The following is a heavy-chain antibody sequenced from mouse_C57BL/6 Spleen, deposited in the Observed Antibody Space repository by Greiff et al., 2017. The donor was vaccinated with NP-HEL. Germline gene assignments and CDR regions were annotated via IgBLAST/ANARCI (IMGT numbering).Heavy chain of an antibody. CDR3: ARLGDHVGNAMDY. CDR1: GYTFTSYW. V-gene: IGHV1-52*01. CDR2: IDPSDSET. Sequence: QVQLQQPGAELVRPGSSVKLSCKASGYTFTSYWMHWVKQRPIQGLEWIGNIDPSDSETHYNQKFKDKATLTVDKSSSTAYMQLSSLTSEDSAVYYCARLGDHVGNAMDYWGQGTSVTVSS. J-gene: IGHJ4*01. D-gene: IGHD3-3*01.